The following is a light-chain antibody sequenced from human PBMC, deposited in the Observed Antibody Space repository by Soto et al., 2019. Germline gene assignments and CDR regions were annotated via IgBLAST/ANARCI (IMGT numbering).Light chain of an antibody. CDR1: QSISTW. CDR3: QQYNSFWT. Sequence: DIQMTQSPSTLSASVGDRVTITCRASQSISTWLAWYQQKPGKAPKLLIYDAFYLERGVPSRFSGSGSGTEFTITISSLQPDDLATYYCQQYNSFWTFGQGTKVEI. CDR2: DAF. V-gene: IGKV1-5*01. J-gene: IGKJ1*01.